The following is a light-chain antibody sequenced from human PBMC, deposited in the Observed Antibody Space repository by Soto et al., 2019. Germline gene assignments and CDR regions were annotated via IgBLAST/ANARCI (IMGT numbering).Light chain of an antibody. V-gene: IGLV2-14*03. CDR2: DVT. CDR3: TSYTRSSAPNYV. CDR1: SSDVGGYNS. J-gene: IGLJ1*01. Sequence: QSALTQPASVSGSPGQSITISCTGTSSDVGGYNSVSWYQQHPGKAPKLMIYDVTNRPSGISIRFSGSKSGNTASLTISGLQAEDEADYYCTSYTRSSAPNYVFGTGTKLTVL.